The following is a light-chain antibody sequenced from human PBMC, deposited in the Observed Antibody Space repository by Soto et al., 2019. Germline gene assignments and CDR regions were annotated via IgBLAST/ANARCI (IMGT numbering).Light chain of an antibody. V-gene: IGKV3-15*01. CDR2: GAS. J-gene: IGKJ1*01. Sequence: EIVMTQSPATLSVSLGERATISCRASQSVSSNLAWYQQKPGQAPRLLIYGASNRATGIPARFSGSGSGTEFTLTISSLQSEDFADYYCQQYNNWLGTFGQGTKVEIK. CDR3: QQYNNWLGT. CDR1: QSVSSN.